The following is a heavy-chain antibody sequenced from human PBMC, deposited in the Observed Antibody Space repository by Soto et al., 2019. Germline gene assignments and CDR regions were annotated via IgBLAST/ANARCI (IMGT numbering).Heavy chain of an antibody. CDR2: ISGSGDSP. CDR1: GFIFRSHG. J-gene: IGHJ2*01. CDR3: AKATWGYWYFDL. D-gene: IGHD7-27*01. Sequence: EVQLLESGGGLVQPGGSLRLSCAASGFIFRSHGMSWVRQAPGKGLEWVSAISGSGDSPYYADSVKGRFTVSRDNSKNTLYLQMTSLRAEDTAVYYCAKATWGYWYFDLWGRGTLVTVSS. V-gene: IGHV3-23*01.